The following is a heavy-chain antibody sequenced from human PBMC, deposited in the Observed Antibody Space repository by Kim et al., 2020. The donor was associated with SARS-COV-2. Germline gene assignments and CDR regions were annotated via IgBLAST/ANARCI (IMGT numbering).Heavy chain of an antibody. V-gene: IGHV3-48*03. D-gene: IGHD4-17*01. CDR3: ARYLTVHFDY. Sequence: GGSLRLSCAASGFTFSSYEMNWVRQAPGKGLEWVSYISSSGSTIYYADSVKGRFTISRDNAKNSLYLQMNSLRAEDTAVYYCARYLTVHFDYWGQGTLVTVSS. J-gene: IGHJ4*02. CDR2: ISSSGSTI. CDR1: GFTFSSYE.